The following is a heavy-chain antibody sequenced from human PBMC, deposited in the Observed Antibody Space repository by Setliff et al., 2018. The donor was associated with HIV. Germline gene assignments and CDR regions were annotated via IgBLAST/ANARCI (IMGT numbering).Heavy chain of an antibody. CDR3: ARGSEDNVWFDP. J-gene: IGHJ5*02. CDR1: GNTFSSYG. D-gene: IGHD3-10*01. Sequence: GASVKVSCKASGNTFSSYGITWVRQAPGQGLEWMGGTTPLLGTTNYAQKFQGRVTITTDESTNTAYMELRSLRSDDTAIYYCARGSEDNVWFDPWGQGTLVTVSS. V-gene: IGHV1-69*05. CDR2: TTPLLGTT.